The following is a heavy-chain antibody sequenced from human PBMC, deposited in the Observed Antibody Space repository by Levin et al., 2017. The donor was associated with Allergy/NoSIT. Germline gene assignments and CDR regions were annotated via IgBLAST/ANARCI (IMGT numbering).Heavy chain of an antibody. CDR3: ARVGYCGSTSCSYYFAY. D-gene: IGHD2-2*01. Sequence: PGESLKISCAASGFTFDDYGMSWVRQAPGKGLEWVSGINWNGGSTGYADSVKGRFTISRDNAKNSLYLQMNSLRAEDTALYYCARVGYCGSTSCSYYFAYWGQGTLVTVSS. CDR2: INWNGGST. V-gene: IGHV3-20*04. J-gene: IGHJ4*02. CDR1: GFTFDDYG.